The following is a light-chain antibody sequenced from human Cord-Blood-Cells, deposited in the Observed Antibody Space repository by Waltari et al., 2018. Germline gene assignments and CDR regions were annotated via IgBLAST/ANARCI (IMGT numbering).Light chain of an antibody. CDR2: GAS. V-gene: IGKV3-20*01. CDR1: QSVSSSY. Sequence: DIVLTQSPRTLSLSPGERATLSCRASQSVSSSYLAWYQQKPGQAPRLLIYGASSRATGIPDRFSGSGSGTDFTLTISRLEPEDFAVYYCQQYGSSAPLTFGGGTKVEIK. CDR3: QQYGSSAPLT. J-gene: IGKJ4*01.